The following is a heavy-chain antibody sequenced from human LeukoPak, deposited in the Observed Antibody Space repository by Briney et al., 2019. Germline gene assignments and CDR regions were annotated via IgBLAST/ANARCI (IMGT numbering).Heavy chain of an antibody. V-gene: IGHV6-1*01. J-gene: IGHJ4*02. Sequence: SQTLSLTCAISGDSVSSKSAAWNWIRQSPSRGLEWLGRTYYRSKWHNDYAISVKSRITINPDTSKNQFSLKLSSVTAADTAVYYCARESYSSGWYVLYWGQGTLVTVSS. CDR2: TYYRSKWHN. CDR3: ARESYSSGWYVLY. CDR1: GDSVSSKSAA. D-gene: IGHD6-19*01.